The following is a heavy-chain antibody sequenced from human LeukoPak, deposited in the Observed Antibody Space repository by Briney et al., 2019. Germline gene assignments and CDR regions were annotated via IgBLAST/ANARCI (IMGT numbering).Heavy chain of an antibody. CDR3: TTAGWDILTLERFDP. CDR2: IKSKTDGGTT. J-gene: IGHJ5*02. Sequence: PGGSLRLSCAASGFTFSNAWMSWVRQAPGKGLEWVGRIKSKTDGGTTDYAAPVKGRFTISRDDSKNTLYLQMNSLKTEDTAVYYCTTAGWDILTLERFDPWGQGTLVTVSS. D-gene: IGHD3-9*01. V-gene: IGHV3-15*01. CDR1: GFTFSNAW.